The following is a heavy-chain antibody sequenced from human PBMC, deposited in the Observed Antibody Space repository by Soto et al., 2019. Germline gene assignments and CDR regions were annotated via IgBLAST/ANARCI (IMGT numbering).Heavy chain of an antibody. CDR1: GFTVSSKY. CDR2: IQSGGTT. Sequence: EVQLVESGGGLVQPGGSLRLSCAASGFTVSSKYMTWVRQAPGKGLEWVSLIQSGGTTYYADSGKGRFTISRDTAENTLHLQMDSLRVEDTAVYYCARDDVLCDGGRCYGIPLDVLGKGTTVTVSS. CDR3: ARDDVLCDGGRCYGIPLDV. J-gene: IGHJ6*04. V-gene: IGHV3-66*01. D-gene: IGHD2-15*01.